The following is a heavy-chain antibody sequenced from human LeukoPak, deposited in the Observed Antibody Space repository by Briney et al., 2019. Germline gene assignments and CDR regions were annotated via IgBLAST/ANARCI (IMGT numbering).Heavy chain of an antibody. D-gene: IGHD6-19*01. CDR1: GFTFSSYD. CDR2: IGTAGDT. Sequence: GGSLRLSCAASGFTFSSYDMHWFRQATGKGLDWVSAIGTAGDTYYPGSVKGRFTISRENAKNSLYLQMNSLRAGGTAVYYCARAGSGWYDFDYWGQGTLVTVSS. CDR3: ARAGSGWYDFDY. J-gene: IGHJ4*02. V-gene: IGHV3-13*01.